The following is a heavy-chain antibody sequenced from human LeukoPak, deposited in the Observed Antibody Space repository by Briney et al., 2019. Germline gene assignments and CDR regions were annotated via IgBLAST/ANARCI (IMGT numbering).Heavy chain of an antibody. Sequence: GGTLRLSCAASGFTFSSYGMSWVRQAPGKGLEWVSIIYSGDNTYYADSVKGRFTISRDNSKNTLYLQMNSLRAEDTAVYYCARAVGYGDYNWFDPWGQGTLVTVSS. J-gene: IGHJ5*02. CDR1: GFTFSSYG. CDR2: IYSGDNT. V-gene: IGHV3-53*01. D-gene: IGHD4-17*01. CDR3: ARAVGYGDYNWFDP.